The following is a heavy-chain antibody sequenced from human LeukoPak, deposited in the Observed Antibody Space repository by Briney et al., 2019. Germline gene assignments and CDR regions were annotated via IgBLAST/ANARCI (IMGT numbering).Heavy chain of an antibody. D-gene: IGHD6-13*01. CDR2: ISSSSSYI. V-gene: IGHV3-21*01. Sequence: PGRSLRLXCAASGFTFSSYSMNWVRQAPGKGLEWVSSISSSSSYIYYADSVKGRFTISRDNAKNSLYLQMNSLRAEDTAVYYCASRAYIAAAGPVDYWGQGTLVTVSS. CDR3: ASRAYIAAAGPVDY. CDR1: GFTFSSYS. J-gene: IGHJ4*02.